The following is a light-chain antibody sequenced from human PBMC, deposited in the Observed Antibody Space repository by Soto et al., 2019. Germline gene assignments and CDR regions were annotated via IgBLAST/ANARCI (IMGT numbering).Light chain of an antibody. J-gene: IGKJ3*01. CDR3: QQYGSSPPFT. Sequence: EIVMTQSPVTLSVSPGERVTLSCRASQSVRDNLAWYQQKPGQAPRLLIYGASNRATGIPDRFSGSGSGTDFTLTISILEPEDFAVYYCQQYGSSPPFTFGPGTKVDIK. CDR1: QSVRDN. CDR2: GAS. V-gene: IGKV3-20*01.